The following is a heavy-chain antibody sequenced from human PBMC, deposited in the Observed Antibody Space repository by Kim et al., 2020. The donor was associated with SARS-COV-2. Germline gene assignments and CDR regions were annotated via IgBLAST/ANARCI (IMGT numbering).Heavy chain of an antibody. D-gene: IGHD3-16*02. CDR2: ISAYNGNT. Sequence: ASVKVSCKASGYTFTSYGISWVRQAPGQGLEWMGWISAYNGNTNYAQKLQGRDTMTTDTSTSIAYMELRSLRSDDTAVYYRARSDYEYNWESYRYPHFDYWGQGTLVTVSS. CDR1: GYTFTSYG. CDR3: ARSDYEYNWESYRYPHFDY. J-gene: IGHJ4*02. V-gene: IGHV1-18*01.